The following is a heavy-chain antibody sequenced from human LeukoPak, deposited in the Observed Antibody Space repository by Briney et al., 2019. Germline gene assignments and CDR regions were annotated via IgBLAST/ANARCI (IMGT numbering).Heavy chain of an antibody. D-gene: IGHD4-17*01. CDR3: AKVPHYGDYVI. J-gene: IGHJ3*02. V-gene: IGHV3-23*01. CDR1: GFTFSSYA. CDR2: VSGSGGST. Sequence: GGSLRLSCAASGFTFSSYAMSWVRQAPGKGLEWVSAVSGSGGSTYYADSVKGRFTISRDNSKNTLYLQVNSLRAEDTAVYYCAKVPHYGDYVIWGQGTMVTVSS.